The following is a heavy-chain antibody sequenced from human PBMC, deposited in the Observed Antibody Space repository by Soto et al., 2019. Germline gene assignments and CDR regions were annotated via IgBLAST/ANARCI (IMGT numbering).Heavy chain of an antibody. Sequence: GWSLRLSCTASGFTFGTYTMNWVRQAPGKGLEWVSFIGAGGDTHYADSVKGRFTISRDNSKSMLLLQMNSLRAEDTAIYYCAKERHPDGIWTVDFWGQGTLLTVSS. J-gene: IGHJ4*02. CDR3: AKERHPDGIWTVDF. CDR2: IGAGGDT. D-gene: IGHD3-9*01. V-gene: IGHV3-23*01. CDR1: GFTFGTYT.